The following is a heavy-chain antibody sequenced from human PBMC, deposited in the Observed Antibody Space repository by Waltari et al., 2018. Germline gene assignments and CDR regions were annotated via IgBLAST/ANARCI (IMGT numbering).Heavy chain of an antibody. CDR1: GYTFPAYY. J-gene: IGHJ6*03. V-gene: IGHV1-2*06. CDR2: INPNRGGT. D-gene: IGHD2-2*01. CDR3: ARDLEVPAAIYYYYYMDV. Sequence: VQLVQSGAEVKKPGASVKVSCKASGYTFPAYYLHSLRQAPGQGLQWLGRINPNRGGTNYAQKFQGRVTMTRDTSISTAYMELSRLRSDDTAVYYCARDLEVPAAIYYYYYMDVWGKGTTVTVSS.